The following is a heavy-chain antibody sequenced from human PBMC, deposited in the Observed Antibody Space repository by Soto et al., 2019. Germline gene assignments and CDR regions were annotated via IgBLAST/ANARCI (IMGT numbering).Heavy chain of an antibody. CDR2: IYYSGST. Sequence: QVQLQESGPGLLKPSQTLSLTCTVSGGSISSGGYYWSWIRQHPGKGLEWIGYIYYSGSTYYNPPLKSRVTISVDTSKNQVSLKLSSVTAADTAVYYCAREMGYYEVDGGQYWGQGTLVTVSS. CDR1: GGSISSGGYY. V-gene: IGHV4-31*03. J-gene: IGHJ4*02. CDR3: AREMGYYEVDGGQY. D-gene: IGHD3-22*01.